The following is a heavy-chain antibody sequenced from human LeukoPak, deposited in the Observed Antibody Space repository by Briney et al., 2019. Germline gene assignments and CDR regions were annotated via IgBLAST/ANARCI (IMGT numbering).Heavy chain of an antibody. J-gene: IGHJ4*02. D-gene: IGHD3-10*01. CDR2: IFPADSDT. Sequence: GESLKISCKGSGYKFTSYWIGWVRQMPGKGLEWMGIIFPADSDTRYSPSFRGQVTISADKSISTAYLQWTSLKASDTAVYYCARRAGQQPPDYWGQGTLVTVSS. CDR1: GYKFTSYW. V-gene: IGHV5-51*01. CDR3: ARRAGQQPPDY.